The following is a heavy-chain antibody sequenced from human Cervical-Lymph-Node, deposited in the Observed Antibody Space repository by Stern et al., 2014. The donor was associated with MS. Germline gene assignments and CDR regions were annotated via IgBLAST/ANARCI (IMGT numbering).Heavy chain of an antibody. V-gene: IGHV4-59*01. CDR3: TRANYFDY. J-gene: IGHJ4*02. CDR1: GGTISNYY. CDR2: IYYREST. Sequence: QLQLQESGPGLVKPSETLSLTCTVSGGTISNYYWTWMRQRPGRGQEWIGTIYYRESTNYSPSLKSRVTISVDMSKNQFSLKLSSVTAADTAVYYCTRANYFDYWGQGTLVTVSS.